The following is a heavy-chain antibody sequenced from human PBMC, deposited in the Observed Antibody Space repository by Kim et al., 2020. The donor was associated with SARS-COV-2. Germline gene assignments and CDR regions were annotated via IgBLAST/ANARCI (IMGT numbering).Heavy chain of an antibody. CDR2: INSDGSST. Sequence: GGSLRLSCAASGFTFSSYWMHWVRQAPGKGLVWVSRINSDGSSTSYADSVKGRFTISRDNAKNTLYLQMNSLRAEDTAVYYCARNAIRGVINYYGMDVWGQGTTVTVS. CDR1: GFTFSSYW. D-gene: IGHD3-10*01. J-gene: IGHJ6*02. CDR3: ARNAIRGVINYYGMDV. V-gene: IGHV3-74*01.